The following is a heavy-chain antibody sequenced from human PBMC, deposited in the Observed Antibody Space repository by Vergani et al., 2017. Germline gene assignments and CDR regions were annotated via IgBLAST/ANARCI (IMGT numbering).Heavy chain of an antibody. Sequence: QVQLQESGPGLVKPSQTLSLTCTVSGGSISSGSYYWSWIRQPAGKGLEWIGRIYTSGSTNYNPYLKSRVTISVDTSKNQFSLKLSSVTAADTAVYYCARGKVLLWFGELLPSSYFDYWGQGTLVTVSS. V-gene: IGHV4-61*02. CDR3: ARGKVLLWFGELLPSSYFDY. CDR2: IYTSGST. CDR1: GGSISSGSYY. J-gene: IGHJ4*02. D-gene: IGHD3-10*01.